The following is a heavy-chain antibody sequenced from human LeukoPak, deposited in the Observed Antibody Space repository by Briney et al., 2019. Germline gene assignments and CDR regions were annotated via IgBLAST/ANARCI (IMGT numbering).Heavy chain of an antibody. CDR3: ARVACGGDCYSHWFDP. Sequence: ASVKVSCKASGYTFTGYYMHWVRQAPGQGLEWMGRINPNSGGTNYAQKFQGRVTMTRDTSISTAYMELSRLRSDDTAVYYCARVACGGDCYSHWFDPWGQGTLVTVSS. D-gene: IGHD2-21*01. CDR1: GYTFTGYY. CDR2: INPNSGGT. V-gene: IGHV1-2*02. J-gene: IGHJ5*02.